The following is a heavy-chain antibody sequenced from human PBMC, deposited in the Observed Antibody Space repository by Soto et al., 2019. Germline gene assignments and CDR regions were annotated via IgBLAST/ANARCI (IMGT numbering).Heavy chain of an antibody. CDR1: GYTFTRYG. CDR3: AMVDVYVTPSPQDV. V-gene: IGHV1-18*01. Sequence: QVQLVQSGAEVKNPGASVKVSCKASGYTFTRYGIGWARQAPGQGLEWMGWINTYNGNTNYAQNVQGRVTLTTDTSTSTANTELRSLRSNDTAIYYCAMVDVYVTPSPQDVWGQGTTVIVSS. J-gene: IGHJ6*02. CDR2: INTYNGNT. D-gene: IGHD3-16*01.